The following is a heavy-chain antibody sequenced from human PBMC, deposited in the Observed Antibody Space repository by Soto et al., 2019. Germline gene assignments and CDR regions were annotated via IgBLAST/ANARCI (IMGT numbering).Heavy chain of an antibody. Sequence: QVHLVESGGVVVRPGRSLRLACEASGFTFSTYGMHWVRQAPGKGLQWVAVIWYDGTNAYYADSVKGRFTISRDNSKDTLYLEMNNLRTEDTAVYYCARVEAPLIHSDHYYYGMDVWGQGTTVTV. D-gene: IGHD5-18*01. CDR3: ARVEAPLIHSDHYYYGMDV. CDR2: IWYDGTNA. CDR1: GFTFSTYG. V-gene: IGHV3-33*01. J-gene: IGHJ6*02.